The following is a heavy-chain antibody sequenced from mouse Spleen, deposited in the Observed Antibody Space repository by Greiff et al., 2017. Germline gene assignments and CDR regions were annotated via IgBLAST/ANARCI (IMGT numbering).Heavy chain of an antibody. V-gene: IGHV1-54*01. Sequence: QVQLQQSGAELVRPGTSVKVSCKASGYAFTNYLIEWVKQRPGQGLEWIGVINPGSGGTNYNEKFKGKATLTADKSSSTAYMQLSSLTSEDSAVYFCARLYGPFDYWGQGTTLTVSS. CDR2: INPGSGGT. J-gene: IGHJ2*01. CDR1: GYAFTNYL. D-gene: IGHD1-1*01. CDR3: ARLYGPFDY.